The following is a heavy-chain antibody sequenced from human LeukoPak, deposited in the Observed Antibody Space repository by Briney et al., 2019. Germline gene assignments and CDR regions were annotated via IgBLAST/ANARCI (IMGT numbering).Heavy chain of an antibody. J-gene: IGHJ4*02. CDR1: GGSISDYY. CDR3: ARGAYSSSSFDY. Sequence: SETLSLTCTVSGGSISDYYWSWIRQPAEKGLEWIGRIYNTGSTNYNPSLKSRVTMSIDTSKNQFSLKLTSVTAADTAVYYCARGAYSSSSFDYWGQGILVTVSS. CDR2: IYNTGST. D-gene: IGHD6-6*01. V-gene: IGHV4-4*07.